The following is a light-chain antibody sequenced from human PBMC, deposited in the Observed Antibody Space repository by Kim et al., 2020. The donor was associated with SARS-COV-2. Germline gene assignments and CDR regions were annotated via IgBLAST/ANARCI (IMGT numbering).Light chain of an antibody. J-gene: IGKJ1*01. CDR2: KAS. CDR1: QTISSW. CDR3: QQYNIYST. V-gene: IGKV1-5*03. Sequence: DIQMTQSPSTLSASVGDRVTITCRASQTISSWLAWYQQKPGKAPKLLIYKASSLERGVQSRFSGGGSGTEFTLTISSLQPDDFATYYCQQYNIYSTFGQGTKVDIK.